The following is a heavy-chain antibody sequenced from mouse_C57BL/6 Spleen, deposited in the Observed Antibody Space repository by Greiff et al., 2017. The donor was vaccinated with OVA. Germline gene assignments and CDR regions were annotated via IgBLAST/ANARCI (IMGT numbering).Heavy chain of an antibody. J-gene: IGHJ4*01. Sequence: VQLKESGAELVRPGASVTLSCKASGYTFTDYEMHWVKQTPVHGLEWIGAIDPETGGTAYNQKFKGKAILTADKSSSTAYMELRSLTSEDSAVYYCTSEGTHYGGAMDYWGQGTSVTVSS. V-gene: IGHV1-15*01. CDR3: TSEGTHYGGAMDY. D-gene: IGHD1-1*01. CDR1: GYTFTDYE. CDR2: IDPETGGT.